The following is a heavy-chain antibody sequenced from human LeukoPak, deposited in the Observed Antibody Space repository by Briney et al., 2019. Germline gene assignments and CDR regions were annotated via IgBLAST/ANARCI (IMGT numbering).Heavy chain of an antibody. D-gene: IGHD5-12*01. V-gene: IGHV4-39*07. CDR2: IYYSGST. Sequence: SETLSLTCTVSGGSISSSSYYWGWIRQPPGKGLEWIGSIYYSGSTYYNPSLKSRVTISVDTSKNQFSLKLSSVTAADTAVYYCASLRGYGQYYMDVWGKETTVTVSS. CDR1: GGSISSSSYY. J-gene: IGHJ6*03. CDR3: ASLRGYGQYYMDV.